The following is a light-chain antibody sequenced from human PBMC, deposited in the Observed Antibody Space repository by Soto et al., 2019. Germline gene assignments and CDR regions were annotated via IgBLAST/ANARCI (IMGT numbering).Light chain of an antibody. CDR2: EVT. V-gene: IGLV2-14*01. J-gene: IGLJ1*01. CDR1: RRDGGGYNY. CDR3: SSYTKTNTLPLV. Sequence: QSALTQPASVSGSPGQSITISCTGTRRDGGGYNYVSWYQQYPGKSPKLLLYEVTHRPSGVSNRFSGSKSGNTAFLTISGLQAEDEADYYCSSYTKTNTLPLVFGTVTKHTVL.